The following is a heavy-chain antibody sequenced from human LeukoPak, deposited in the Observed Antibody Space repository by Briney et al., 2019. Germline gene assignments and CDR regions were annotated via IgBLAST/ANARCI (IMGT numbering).Heavy chain of an antibody. CDR3: ARGYSSSWTGVGFDC. V-gene: IGHV1-69*06. CDR1: GGTFSSYA. D-gene: IGHD6-13*01. CDR2: IIPIFGTA. Sequence: SVKVSCKASGGTFSSYAISWVRQAPGQGLEWMGGIIPIFGTANYAQKFQGRVTITADKSTSTAYMELSSLRSEDTAVYYCARGYSSSWTGVGFDCWGQGTLVTVSS. J-gene: IGHJ4*02.